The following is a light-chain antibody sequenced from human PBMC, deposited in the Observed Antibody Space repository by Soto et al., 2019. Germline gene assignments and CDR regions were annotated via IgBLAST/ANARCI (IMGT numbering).Light chain of an antibody. J-gene: IGKJ1*01. CDR2: KAS. CDR3: QHYNTLWT. CDR1: QSISSW. V-gene: IGKV1-5*03. Sequence: DIQMTQSPSTLSASVGDRVTITCRASQSISSWLAWDQQKPGKAPKLLIYKASSLESGGPSRFSGSGSGTEFTLNISRLQPDDFPTSYCQHYNTLWTLGQGTNVDIK.